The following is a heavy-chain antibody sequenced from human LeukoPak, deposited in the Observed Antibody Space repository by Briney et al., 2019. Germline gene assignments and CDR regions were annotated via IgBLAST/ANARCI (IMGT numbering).Heavy chain of an antibody. CDR2: ISWNSGCI. J-gene: IGHJ4*02. Sequence: GGSLRLSCAASGFTFDDYAMHWVRQAPGKGLEWVSGISWNSGCIGYADSVKGRFTISRDNAKNSLYLQMNSLRAEDTALYYCAKVIDRSGWYLGFGIDYWGQGTLVTVSS. V-gene: IGHV3-9*01. CDR3: AKVIDRSGWYLGFGIDY. CDR1: GFTFDDYA. D-gene: IGHD6-19*01.